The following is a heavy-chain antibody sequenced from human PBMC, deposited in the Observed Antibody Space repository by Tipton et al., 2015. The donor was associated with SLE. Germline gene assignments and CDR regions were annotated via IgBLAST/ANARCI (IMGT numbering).Heavy chain of an antibody. CDR1: GYTFTSYG. Sequence: QSGPEVKKPGASVKVSCKASGYTFTSYGISWVRQAPGQGLEWMGWISTYNGNTNYAQKLQGRVTMTTDTSTSTASMDLRGLRSDDTAVYYCARANPFYSGYDFDFWGQGPLVTFSS. V-gene: IGHV1-18*01. CDR3: ARANPFYSGYDFDF. D-gene: IGHD5-12*01. J-gene: IGHJ4*02. CDR2: ISTYNGNT.